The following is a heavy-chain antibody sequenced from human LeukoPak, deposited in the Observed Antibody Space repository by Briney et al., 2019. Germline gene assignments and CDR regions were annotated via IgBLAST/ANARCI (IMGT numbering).Heavy chain of an antibody. CDR3: AKELRGYCSSASCSRAFDI. V-gene: IGHV3-23*01. J-gene: IGHJ3*02. CDR1: GFTFSSYA. D-gene: IGHD2-2*01. Sequence: GGSLRLSCAASGFTFSSYAMSWVRQAPGKGLEWVSAISGSGGSTYYADSVKGRFTISRDNSKNTLYLQMNSLRAEDTAVYYCAKELRGYCSSASCSRAFDIWGQGTMVTVSS. CDR2: ISGSGGST.